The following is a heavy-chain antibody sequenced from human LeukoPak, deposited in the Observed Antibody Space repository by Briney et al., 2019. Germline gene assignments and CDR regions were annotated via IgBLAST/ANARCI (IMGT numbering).Heavy chain of an antibody. CDR2: IIPIFGTA. J-gene: IGHJ6*03. D-gene: IGHD5-18*01. CDR1: GFTFSSYA. Sequence: GGSLRLSCAASGFTFSSYAMSWVRQAPGQGLEWMGGIIPIFGTANYAQKFQGRVTIAADKSTSTAYMELSSLRSEDTAVYYCARGVDGYRYGPEYYYYYYYMDVWGKGTTVTVSS. CDR3: ARGVDGYRYGPEYYYYYYYMDV. V-gene: IGHV1-69*06.